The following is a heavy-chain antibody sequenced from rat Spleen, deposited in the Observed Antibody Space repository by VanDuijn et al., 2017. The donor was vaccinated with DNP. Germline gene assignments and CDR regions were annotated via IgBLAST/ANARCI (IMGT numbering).Heavy chain of an antibody. V-gene: IGHV5S13*01. Sequence: EVQLVESGGDLAQPGRSLKLSCAASGFTFSTYAMAWVRQAPTKGLEWVASLSAGGGDTYYRDSVKGRFTISRDRAENTQYLQMDSLRSEDTATYYCVRLTITRDYFDYWGQGVMVTVSS. CDR3: VRLTITRDYFDY. CDR1: GFTFSTYA. CDR2: LSAGGGDT. J-gene: IGHJ2*01. D-gene: IGHD1-4*01.